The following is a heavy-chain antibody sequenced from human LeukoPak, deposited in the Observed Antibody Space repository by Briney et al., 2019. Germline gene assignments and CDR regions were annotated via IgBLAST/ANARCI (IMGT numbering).Heavy chain of an antibody. CDR3: AREKSAIAYGGNIGAFDI. J-gene: IGHJ3*02. D-gene: IGHD4-23*01. V-gene: IGHV1-18*01. Sequence: ASVKVSCKASGYTFTSYGISWVRQAPGQGLEWMGWISAYNGNTNYAQKLQGRVTMTTDTSTSTAYMELRSLRSDDTAVYYCAREKSAIAYGGNIGAFDIWGQGTMVTVSS. CDR2: ISAYNGNT. CDR1: GYTFTSYG.